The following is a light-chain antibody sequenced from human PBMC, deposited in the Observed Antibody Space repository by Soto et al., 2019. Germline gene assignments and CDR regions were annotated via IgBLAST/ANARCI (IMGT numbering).Light chain of an antibody. J-gene: IGKJ2*01. V-gene: IGKV3-15*01. CDR3: QQYNNWPPRT. CDR2: GAS. CDR1: QSVSSD. Sequence: EIVMTQSPATLSVSPGERATHSCRASQSVSSDLAWYQQKPGQAPRLLIYGASTRATGIPARFSGSGSGTEFTLTISSLQSEDFAVYYWQQYNNWPPRTFGQGTKLEIK.